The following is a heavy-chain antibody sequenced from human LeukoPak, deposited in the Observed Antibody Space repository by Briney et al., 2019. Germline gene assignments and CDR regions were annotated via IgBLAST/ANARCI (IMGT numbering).Heavy chain of an antibody. J-gene: IGHJ6*03. CDR1: GYTFTSYA. Sequence: WASVKVSRKASGYTFTSYAMNWVRQAPGQGLEWMGWINTNTGNPTYAQGFTGRFVFSLDTSVSTAYLQISSLKAEDTAVYYCAREPKRYCSGGSCYYYYYYMDVWGKGTTVTVSS. CDR2: INTNTGNP. D-gene: IGHD2-15*01. V-gene: IGHV7-4-1*02. CDR3: AREPKRYCSGGSCYYYYYYMDV.